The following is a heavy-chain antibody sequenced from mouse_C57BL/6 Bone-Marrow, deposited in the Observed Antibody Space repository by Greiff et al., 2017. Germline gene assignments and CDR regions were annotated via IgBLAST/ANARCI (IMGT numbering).Heavy chain of an antibody. V-gene: IGHV1-80*01. CDR3: ARQGNGYPYDFDY. Sequence: VKLQESGAELVKPGASVKISCKASGYAFSSYWMNWVKQRPGKGLEWIGQIYPGDGDTNYNGKFKGKATLTADKSSSTAYMQLSSLTSEDSAVXFCARQGNGYPYDFDYWGQGTTRTVSS. CDR1: GYAFSSYW. CDR2: IYPGDGDT. J-gene: IGHJ2*01. D-gene: IGHD1-1*01.